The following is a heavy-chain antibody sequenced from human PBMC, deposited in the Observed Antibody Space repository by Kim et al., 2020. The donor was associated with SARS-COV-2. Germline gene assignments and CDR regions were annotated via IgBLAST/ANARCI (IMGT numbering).Heavy chain of an antibody. CDR3: ARLPYGSGRVYYYGMDV. CDR1: GYSFTSYW. Sequence: GESLKISCKGSGYSFTSYWISWVRQMPGKGLEWMGRIDPSDSYTNYSPSFQGHVTISADKSISNAYLQWSSLKASDTAMYYCARLPYGSGRVYYYGMDVWGQGTTVTVSS. D-gene: IGHD3-10*01. J-gene: IGHJ6*02. V-gene: IGHV5-10-1*01. CDR2: IDPSDSYT.